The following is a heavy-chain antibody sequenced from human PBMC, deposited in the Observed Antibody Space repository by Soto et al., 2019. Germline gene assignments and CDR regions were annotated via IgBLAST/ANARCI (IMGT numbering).Heavy chain of an antibody. CDR1: GFSLSTSGMC. Sequence: SGPTLVNPTQTLTLTCTSSGFSLSTSGMCVSWIRQPPGKALEWLARIDWDDEKHYSTSLKTRLTISKDTTKNRVVLTMTNMDPVDTATYYCARIRSTSCFDDYWGLGALVTVSS. V-gene: IGHV2-70*11. J-gene: IGHJ4*02. CDR2: IDWDDEK. D-gene: IGHD2-2*01. CDR3: ARIRSTSCFDDY.